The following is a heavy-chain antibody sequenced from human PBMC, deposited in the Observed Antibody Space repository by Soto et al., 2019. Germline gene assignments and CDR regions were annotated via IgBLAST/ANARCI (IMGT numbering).Heavy chain of an antibody. CDR2: INPFDGSR. V-gene: IGHV1-46*03. J-gene: IGHJ4*02. CDR1: GYIFTSYY. D-gene: IGHD3-10*01. CDR3: SIVDPGETSPFDH. Sequence: ASVKVSCKASGYIFTSYYLHWVRQAPGQGLEWMGWINPFDGSRMFAQSFQGRVTFTRDTSTSTVYMELSGLRSDDTAVYYCSIVDPGETSPFDHWGQGTLVTVPS.